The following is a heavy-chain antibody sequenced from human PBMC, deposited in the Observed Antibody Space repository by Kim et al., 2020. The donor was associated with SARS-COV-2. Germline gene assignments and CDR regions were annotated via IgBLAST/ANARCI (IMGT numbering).Heavy chain of an antibody. Sequence: SETLSLTCTVSGGSVSSGSYYWSWIRQPPGKGLEWIGYIYYSGSTNYNPSLKSRVTISVDTSKNQFSLKLSSVTAADTAVYYCARESIAARQPRYYYYYG. CDR3: ARESIAARQPRYYYYYG. D-gene: IGHD6-6*01. J-gene: IGHJ6*01. CDR2: IYYSGST. V-gene: IGHV4-61*01. CDR1: GGSVSSGSYY.